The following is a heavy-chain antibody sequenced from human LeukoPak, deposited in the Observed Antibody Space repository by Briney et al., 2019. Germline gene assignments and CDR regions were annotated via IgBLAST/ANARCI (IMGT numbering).Heavy chain of an antibody. D-gene: IGHD2-2*01. CDR2: IIPIFGTA. Sequence: GASVKVSCKASGGTFSSYAISWVRQAPGQGLEWMGGIIPIFGTANYAQKFQGRVTITADESTSTAYMELSSLRSEDTAVYYCARDSWPASYQPLDYWGQGTLVTVSS. J-gene: IGHJ4*02. CDR1: GGTFSSYA. V-gene: IGHV1-69*01. CDR3: ARDSWPASYQPLDY.